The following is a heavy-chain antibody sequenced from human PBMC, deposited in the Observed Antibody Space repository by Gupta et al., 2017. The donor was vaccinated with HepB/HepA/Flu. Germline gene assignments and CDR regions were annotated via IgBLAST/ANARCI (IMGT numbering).Heavy chain of an antibody. CDR2: IYPGDSDT. D-gene: IGHD2-2*01. CDR3: ARHLRYCSSTSCSTDYFDY. V-gene: IGHV5-51*01. Sequence: EVQLVQSGAEVKKPGESLKISCQGSGYSFTSYWIGWVRQMPGKGLEWMGIIYPGDSDTRYSPSFQGQVTISADKSISTAYLQWSSLKASDTAMYYCARHLRYCSSTSCSTDYFDYWGQGTLVTVSS. CDR1: GYSFTSYW. J-gene: IGHJ4*02.